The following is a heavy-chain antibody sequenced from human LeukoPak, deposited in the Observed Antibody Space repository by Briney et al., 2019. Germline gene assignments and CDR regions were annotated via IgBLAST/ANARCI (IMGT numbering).Heavy chain of an antibody. V-gene: IGHV3-7*01. D-gene: IGHD3-3*01. J-gene: IGHJ6*03. Sequence: GGSLRLSCAASGFTFSSYWMSWVRQAPGKGLEWVAIIKQDGSENYYVDSVKGRFTVSRDNAKDSLFLQMNSLRAEDTAVYYCARVGYYDFWSGLIPHTYYMDVWGKGTTVTVSS. CDR1: GFTFSSYW. CDR3: ARVGYYDFWSGLIPHTYYMDV. CDR2: IKQDGSEN.